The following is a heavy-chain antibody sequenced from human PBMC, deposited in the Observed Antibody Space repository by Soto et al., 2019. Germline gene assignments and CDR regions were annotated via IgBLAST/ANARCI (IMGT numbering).Heavy chain of an antibody. CDR2: INPKSGGT. CDR3: ARGHSTDCSNGVRSFFYNHEMDV. CDR1: GYSFSDYH. D-gene: IGHD2-8*01. V-gene: IGHV1-2*04. J-gene: IGHJ6*02. Sequence: ASVKVSCKASGYSFSDYHIHWVRQAPGQGLEWLGRINPKSGGTSSAQKFQGWVTMTRDTSISTAYMELTRLRSDDTAVYFCARGHSTDCSNGVRSFFYNHEMDVWGQGTTVTVSS.